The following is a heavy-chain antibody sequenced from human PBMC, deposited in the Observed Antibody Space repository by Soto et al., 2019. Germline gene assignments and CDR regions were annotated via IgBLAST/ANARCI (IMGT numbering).Heavy chain of an antibody. D-gene: IGHD4-17*01. J-gene: IGHJ3*02. V-gene: IGHV4-59*01. CDR1: GGSISSYY. CDR3: ARVPTVVTPSSYAFDI. Sequence: SETLSLTCTDSGGSISSYYWSWIRQPPGKGLEWIGYIYYSGSTNYNPSLKSRVTISVDTSKNQFSLKLSSVTAADTAVYYCARVPTVVTPSSYAFDIWGQGTMVT. CDR2: IYYSGST.